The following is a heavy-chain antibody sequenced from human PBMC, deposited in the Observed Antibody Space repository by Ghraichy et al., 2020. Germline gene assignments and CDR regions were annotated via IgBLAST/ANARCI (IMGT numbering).Heavy chain of an antibody. Sequence: GGSLRLSCSASGFTFSSYLMHWVRQAPGKGLEYVSSISSNGDNTYYAASVKGRLTISRDNSKNTLYLQMSSLRAEDTAVYYCVRRDSSGWYDYWGHGTLVTVSS. CDR2: ISSNGDNT. D-gene: IGHD6-19*01. J-gene: IGHJ4*01. CDR1: GFTFSSYL. CDR3: VRRDSSGWYDY. V-gene: IGHV3-64D*06.